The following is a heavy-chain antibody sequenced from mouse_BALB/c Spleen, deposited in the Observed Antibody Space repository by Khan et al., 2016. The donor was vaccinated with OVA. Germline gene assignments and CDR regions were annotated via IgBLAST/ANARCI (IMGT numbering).Heavy chain of an antibody. CDR2: INTYTGEA. J-gene: IGHJ4*01. V-gene: IGHV9-3-1*01. Sequence: QIQLVQSGPELKKPGETVKISCKASGYTFTSYGMNWVKQSPGKALRWMGWINTYTGEATYTDDFKGRFAFSLETSASTAYLQINNLKNEDTATYFCARPPYFSYTLDYWDQGTSVTVSS. CDR3: ARPPYFSYTLDY. CDR1: GYTFTSYG. D-gene: IGHD2-10*01.